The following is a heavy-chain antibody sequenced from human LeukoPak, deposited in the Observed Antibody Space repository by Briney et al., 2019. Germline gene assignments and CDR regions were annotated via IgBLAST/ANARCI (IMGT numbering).Heavy chain of an antibody. CDR2: IIPVLGST. D-gene: IGHD3-16*01. CDR1: GGILSSSA. V-gene: IGHV1-69*04. Sequence: SVKVSCKSSGGILSSSAFSWVRQAPGQGLEWMGRIIPVLGSTNYAQGFQDRVTITADTSTTTAYLELSSLRSEDTAVYYCARDSRGTYADGFDIWGQGTMVTVSS. CDR3: ARDSRGTYADGFDI. J-gene: IGHJ3*02.